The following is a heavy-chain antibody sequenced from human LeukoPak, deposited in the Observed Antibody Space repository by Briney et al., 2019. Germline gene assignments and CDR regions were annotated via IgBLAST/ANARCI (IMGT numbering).Heavy chain of an antibody. CDR2: IKQDGSEK. D-gene: IGHD3/OR15-3a*01. Sequence: GGSLRLSCAASGFTFGDTWMNWVRQVPGQGLEWVANIKQDGSEKFYVASVKGRFTISRDNGKSSLYLQMNSLRAEDTALYYCATSYDMGWLIGYWGQGTLVTVST. V-gene: IGHV3-7*03. CDR3: ATSYDMGWLIGY. CDR1: GFTFGDTW. J-gene: IGHJ4*02.